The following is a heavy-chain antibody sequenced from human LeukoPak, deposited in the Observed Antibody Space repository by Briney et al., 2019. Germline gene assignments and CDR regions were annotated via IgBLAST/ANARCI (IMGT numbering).Heavy chain of an antibody. CDR2: INHSGNT. J-gene: IGHJ4*02. CDR1: GGSFSGYY. D-gene: IGHD1-26*01. Sequence: SETLSLTCAVYGGSFSGYYWSWIRQPPGKGLEWIGEINHSGNTNYNPSLKSRVTISVDTSKNQFSLKLSSVTAADTAVYYCARRGRGSYCLDYRGQGTLVTVSS. V-gene: IGHV4-34*01. CDR3: ARRGRGSYCLDY.